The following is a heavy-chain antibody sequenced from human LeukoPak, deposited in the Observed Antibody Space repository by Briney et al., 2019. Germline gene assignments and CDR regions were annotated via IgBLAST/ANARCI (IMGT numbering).Heavy chain of an antibody. D-gene: IGHD4/OR15-4a*01. CDR1: GFTFSSYG. J-gene: IGHJ6*02. CDR2: ISYDGSNK. CDR3: AKDLTGYGMDV. Sequence: GRSLRLSCAASGFTFSSYGMHWVRQAPGKGLEWVAVISYDGSNKYYADSVKGRFTISRDNSKNTLYLQMNSLRAEDTAVYYCAKDLTGYGMDVWGQGTTVTVSS. V-gene: IGHV3-30*18.